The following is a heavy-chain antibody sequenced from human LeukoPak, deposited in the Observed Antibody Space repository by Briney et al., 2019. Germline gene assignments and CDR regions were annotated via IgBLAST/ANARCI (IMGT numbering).Heavy chain of an antibody. CDR2: IRYDGNNK. J-gene: IGHJ3*01. Sequence: GGSLRLSCASSGFPFSDYVMHWVRQARGKGLEWVVVIRYDGNNKYYADSVKGRFTISRDNSKNMLYLQMNSLGAEDTAVYYCAKLLAYCGGDCAAVWGQGTMVTVSS. CDR1: GFPFSDYV. V-gene: IGHV3-30*02. CDR3: AKLLAYCGGDCAAV. D-gene: IGHD2-21*02.